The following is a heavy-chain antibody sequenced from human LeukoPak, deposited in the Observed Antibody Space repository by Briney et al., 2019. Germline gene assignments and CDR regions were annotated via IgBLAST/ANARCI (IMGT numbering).Heavy chain of an antibody. Sequence: SETLSLTCTVSGGSITTYYWTWIRQPPGKGLEWIGYIRYSGSTNYNPSLKSRVTISVDTFKNQFSLKLSSVTAADTAVYYCARGPMRSWFDPWGQGTLVTVSS. CDR2: IRYSGST. CDR3: ARGPMRSWFDP. V-gene: IGHV4-59*01. CDR1: GGSITTYY. J-gene: IGHJ5*02.